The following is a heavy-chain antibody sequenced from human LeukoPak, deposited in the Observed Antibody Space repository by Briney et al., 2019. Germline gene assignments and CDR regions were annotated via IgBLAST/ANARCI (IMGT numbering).Heavy chain of an antibody. Sequence: ASVKVSCKASGYTFTSYYMHWVRQAPGQGLEWMGIINPSSGSTSYAQKFQGRVTMTRDMSTSTVYMELSSLRSEDTAVYYCVVVGATDYFDYWGQGTLVTVSS. CDR1: GYTFTSYY. D-gene: IGHD1-26*01. J-gene: IGHJ4*02. CDR2: INPSSGST. V-gene: IGHV1-46*01. CDR3: VVVGATDYFDY.